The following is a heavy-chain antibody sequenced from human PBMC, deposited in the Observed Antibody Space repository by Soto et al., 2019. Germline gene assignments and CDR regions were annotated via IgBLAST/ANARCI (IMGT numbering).Heavy chain of an antibody. CDR3: ARDRWGYCTNGVCYTPLFYYYRGMEV. D-gene: IGHD2-8*01. CDR2: INPSGGST. V-gene: IGHV1-46*01. CDR1: GCTFTSYY. Sequence: VKVSCKASGCTFTSYYMHWVRHAPGQGLEWMGIINPSGGSTSYAQKFQGRVTMTRDTSTSTVYMELSSLRSEDTAVYYCARDRWGYCTNGVCYTPLFYYYRGMEVWGQGIT. J-gene: IGHJ6*02.